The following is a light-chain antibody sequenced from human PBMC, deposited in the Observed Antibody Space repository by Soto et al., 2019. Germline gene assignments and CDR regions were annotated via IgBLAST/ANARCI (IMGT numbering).Light chain of an antibody. J-gene: IGLJ1*01. CDR2: SVS. CDR3: WSYAGSYTYV. CDR1: SSDVGGHNY. V-gene: IGLV2-11*01. Sequence: QSALTQPRSVSGSPGQTVTISCTGTSSDVGGHNYVSWYQQYPGKDPKLLLSSVSKRPSGVPDRFSGSKSGNTASLTISGLQVEDEADYYCWSYAGSYTYVFGTGTKVTVL.